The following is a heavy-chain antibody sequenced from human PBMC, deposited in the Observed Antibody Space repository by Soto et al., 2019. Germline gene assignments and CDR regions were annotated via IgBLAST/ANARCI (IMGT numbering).Heavy chain of an antibody. CDR3: ASEGAGAYYYYGMDV. CDR2: IDPSDSYT. CDR1: GYSFTSYW. Sequence: GEALKISCQGSGYSFTSYWISWVRQMPGKGLEWMGRIDPSDSYTNYSPSFQGHVTISADKSISTAYLQWSSLKASDTAMYYCASEGAGAYYYYGMDVWGQGTTVTVSS. D-gene: IGHD7-27*01. V-gene: IGHV5-10-1*01. J-gene: IGHJ6*02.